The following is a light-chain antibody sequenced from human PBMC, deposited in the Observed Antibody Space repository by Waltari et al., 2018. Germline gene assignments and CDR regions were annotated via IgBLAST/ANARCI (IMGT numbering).Light chain of an antibody. CDR1: QSVSSGY. CDR3: QQYGNSPPWT. V-gene: IGKV3-20*01. CDR2: GAS. J-gene: IGKJ1*01. Sequence: TVLTQSPGTLSLSPGERATLSCRASQSVSSGYLAWYQQKVGQAPRLLMYGASTRATGIPDRFSGSGSGTDFTLTISRLEPEDSAVYYCQQYGNSPPWTFGQGTKLEIK.